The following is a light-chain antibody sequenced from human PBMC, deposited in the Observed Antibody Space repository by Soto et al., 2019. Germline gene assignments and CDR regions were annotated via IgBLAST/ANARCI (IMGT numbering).Light chain of an antibody. CDR2: SVS. J-gene: IGLJ1*01. V-gene: IGLV2-14*01. Sequence: QSALTQPASVSGSPGQSITISCSGTSSDIGAYVHVAWFQQFPGKTPKLVIYSVSNRPSGVSYRFSGSKSGNTASLTISGLQAEDEADYFCTSSTSGSLYVFGTGTKVTVL. CDR3: TSSTSGSLYV. CDR1: SSDIGAYVH.